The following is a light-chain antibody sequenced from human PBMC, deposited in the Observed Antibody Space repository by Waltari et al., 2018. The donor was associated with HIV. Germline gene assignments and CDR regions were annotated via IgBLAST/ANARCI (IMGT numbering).Light chain of an antibody. CDR1: SSDVGGYNY. Sequence: QSALTQPPSASGSPGQSVTISCTGTSSDVGGYNYVSWYQQHPGRAPKLMIYELSKGPSGVRDRFSGSKSGNTASLTVSGRQAEDEGDYYCSSYTGSYSVVFGGGTKLTVL. J-gene: IGLJ2*01. CDR3: SSYTGSYSVV. CDR2: ELS. V-gene: IGLV2-8*01.